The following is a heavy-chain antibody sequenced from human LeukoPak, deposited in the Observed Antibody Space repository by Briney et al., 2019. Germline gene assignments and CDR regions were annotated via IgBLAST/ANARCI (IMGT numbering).Heavy chain of an antibody. CDR1: GYTFTSFG. CDR3: ARDPERAGSGSYYIPIDY. J-gene: IGHJ4*02. V-gene: IGHV1-69*04. CDR2: IIPILGIA. Sequence: GASVKVSCKASGYTFTSFGISWVRQAAGQGLEWMGRIIPILGIANYAQKFQGRVTITADKSTSTAYMELSSLRSEDTAVYYCARDPERAGSGSYYIPIDYWGQGTLVTVSS. D-gene: IGHD3-10*01.